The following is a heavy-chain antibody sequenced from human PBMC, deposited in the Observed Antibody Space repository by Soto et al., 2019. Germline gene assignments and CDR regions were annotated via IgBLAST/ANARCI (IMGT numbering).Heavy chain of an antibody. D-gene: IGHD3-22*01. CDR2: INPSGGST. V-gene: IGHV1-46*01. CDR1: GYTFTSYY. J-gene: IGHJ6*02. Sequence: ASVKVSCKASGYTFTSYYMHWVRQAPGQGLEWMGIINPSGGSTSYAQKFQGRVTMTRDTSTSTVYMELSSLRSEDTAVYYCARDIIVVGYYYDSSGYSPPSGMDVWGQGTTVTVSS. CDR3: ARDIIVVGYYYDSSGYSPPSGMDV.